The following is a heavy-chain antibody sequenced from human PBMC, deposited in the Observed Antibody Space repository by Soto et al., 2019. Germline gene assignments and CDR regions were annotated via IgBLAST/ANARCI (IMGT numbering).Heavy chain of an antibody. V-gene: IGHV1-69*04. D-gene: IGHD2-21*01. J-gene: IGHJ3*02. CDR1: GGTFSSYT. Sequence: GASVKVSCKASGGTFSSYTISWVRQAPGQGLEWMGRIIPILGIANYAQKFQGRVTITADKSTSTAYMELSSLRSEDTAVYYCAREGHIVAGGAFDIWGQGTMVTVSS. CDR3: AREGHIVAGGAFDI. CDR2: IIPILGIA.